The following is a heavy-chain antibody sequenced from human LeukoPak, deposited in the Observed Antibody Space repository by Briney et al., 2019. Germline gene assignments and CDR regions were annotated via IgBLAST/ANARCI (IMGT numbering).Heavy chain of an antibody. CDR1: GFTFSSYA. D-gene: IGHD7-27*01. V-gene: IGHV3-23*01. CDR3: AKDKNWAFDY. Sequence: GGSLRLSCVVSGFTFSSYAMSWVRQAPGKGLEWVSVIIGSGGSTYYADSVKGRFTTSRDNSKNTLYLQMNSLRAEDAAVYYCAKDKNWAFDYWGQGTLVTVSS. J-gene: IGHJ4*02. CDR2: IIGSGGST.